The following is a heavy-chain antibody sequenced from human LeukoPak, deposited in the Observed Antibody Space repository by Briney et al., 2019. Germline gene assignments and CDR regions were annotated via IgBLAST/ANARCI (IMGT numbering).Heavy chain of an antibody. CDR3: ARSLEYSSGWSPKVGYFDY. V-gene: IGHV1-69*13. Sequence: ASVKVSCKASGGTFSSYAVSWGRQAPGQWLELMGGIIPIFGTANYAQKFQGRVTITADESTSTAYMELSSLRSEDTAVYYCARSLEYSSGWSPKVGYFDYWGQGTLVTVSS. CDR2: IIPIFGTA. J-gene: IGHJ4*02. D-gene: IGHD6-19*01. CDR1: GGTFSSYA.